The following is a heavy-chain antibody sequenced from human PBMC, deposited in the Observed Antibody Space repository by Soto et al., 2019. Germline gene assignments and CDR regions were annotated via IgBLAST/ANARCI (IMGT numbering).Heavy chain of an antibody. Sequence: ASVKVSCKTSGYTFTAYYVHWVRQAPGQGLEWMGWIIPIFGTANYAQKFQGRVTITADESTSTAYMELSSLRSEDTAVYYCARVVPLNYYDSSGYYYYGMDVWGQGTTVTVSS. CDR1: GYTFTAYY. CDR3: ARVVPLNYYDSSGYYYYGMDV. J-gene: IGHJ6*02. D-gene: IGHD3-22*01. V-gene: IGHV1-69*13. CDR2: IIPIFGTA.